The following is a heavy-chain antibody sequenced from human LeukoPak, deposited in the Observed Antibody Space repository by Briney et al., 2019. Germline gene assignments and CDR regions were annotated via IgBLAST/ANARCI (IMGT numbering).Heavy chain of an antibody. Sequence: SETLSLTCAVSGGSISSGGYSWSWIRQPPGKGLEWIGYIYQSGSTYYNPSLESRVTISVDSSKNQFSLKLTSVTAADTAVYYCARAYYDSSARTYYFDYWGQGTLVTVSS. CDR2: IYQSGST. CDR3: ARAYYDSSARTYYFDY. J-gene: IGHJ4*02. CDR1: GGSISSGGYS. V-gene: IGHV4-30-2*01. D-gene: IGHD3-22*01.